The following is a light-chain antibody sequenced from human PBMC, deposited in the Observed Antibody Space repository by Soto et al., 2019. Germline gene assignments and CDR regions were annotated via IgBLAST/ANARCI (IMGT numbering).Light chain of an antibody. CDR2: EVS. CDR1: SSDVGSYNL. V-gene: IGLV2-23*02. CDR3: CSYAGSSTFYV. Sequence: QSALTQPASVSGSPGQSITISCTGTSSDVGSYNLVSWYQQYPGKAPKLMIYEVSKRPSGVSNRFSGSKSGNTASLTISGLQAEGEANYYCCSYAGSSTFYVFGTGTKLTVL. J-gene: IGLJ1*01.